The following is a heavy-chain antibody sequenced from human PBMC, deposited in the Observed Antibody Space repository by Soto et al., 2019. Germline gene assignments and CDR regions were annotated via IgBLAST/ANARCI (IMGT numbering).Heavy chain of an antibody. Sequence: HVQLVQSGAEVKKPGASVKVSCKASGYTFTHYGISWVRQAPGQGLEWMGWIRTYNLNTNSAQKLQGRVTMTTDTSTSTAYMELRSLRSDDTAVYYCARDRYCSGGSCFNYAIDGWGQGTTVTVSS. CDR3: ARDRYCSGGSCFNYAIDG. V-gene: IGHV1-18*01. CDR2: IRTYNLNT. D-gene: IGHD2-15*01. CDR1: GYTFTHYG. J-gene: IGHJ6*02.